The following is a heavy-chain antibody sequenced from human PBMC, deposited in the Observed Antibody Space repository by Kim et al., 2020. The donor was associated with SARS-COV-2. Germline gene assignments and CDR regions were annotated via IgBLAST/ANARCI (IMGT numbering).Heavy chain of an antibody. Sequence: GGSLRLSCAASGFTFSSYWMSWVRQAPGKGLEWVANIKQDGSEKYYVDSVKGRFTISRDNAKNSLYLQMNSLRAEDTAVYYCAREGELYSNAGGFDYWGQGTLVTVSS. CDR3: AREGELYSNAGGFDY. D-gene: IGHD4-4*01. CDR2: IKQDGSEK. V-gene: IGHV3-7*03. CDR1: GFTFSSYW. J-gene: IGHJ4*02.